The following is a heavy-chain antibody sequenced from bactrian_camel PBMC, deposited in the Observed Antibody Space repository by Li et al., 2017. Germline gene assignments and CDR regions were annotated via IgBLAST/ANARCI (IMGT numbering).Heavy chain of an antibody. J-gene: IGHJ4*01. V-gene: IGHV3S54*01. Sequence: HVQLVESGGGSVQAGGSLALSCVASGRSFRRYSMAWFRQAPGNEREGVAAVYTDGGGPYYADSVKGRFTISQDNAKNILYLQMDRLKPEETAVYYCAADQGRGGSWCGPYGLNYNFRGQGTQVTVS. CDR1: GRSFRRYS. CDR2: VYTDGGGP. CDR3: AADQGRGGSWCGPYGLNYNF. D-gene: IGHD2*01.